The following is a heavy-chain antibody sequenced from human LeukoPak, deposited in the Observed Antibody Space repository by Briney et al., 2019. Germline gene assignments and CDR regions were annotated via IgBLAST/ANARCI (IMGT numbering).Heavy chain of an antibody. D-gene: IGHD3-3*01. Sequence: GGSLRLSCEASGFSFSDYGMHWVRQAPGKGLEWVAFIRYDGSNKYYADSVKGRFTVSRDNSQSTLYLQMNSLRVEDTAVYYCAKRVVIKSTDYFYYYIHVWGKGTTVTVS. CDR1: GFSFSDYG. CDR2: IRYDGSNK. V-gene: IGHV3-30*02. CDR3: AKRVVIKSTDYFYYYIHV. J-gene: IGHJ6*03.